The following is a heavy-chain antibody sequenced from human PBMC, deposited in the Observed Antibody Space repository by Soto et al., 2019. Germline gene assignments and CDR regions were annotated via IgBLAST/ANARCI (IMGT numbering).Heavy chain of an antibody. CDR1: GFTFSSYA. V-gene: IGHV3-23*01. Sequence: EVQLLESGGAAVQPGESLRLSCAATGFTFSSYAMSWVRQAPGKGPEWVSSISGSGGTTYYADSVQGRFTISRDNSNNALHLQLHSLRAEETDLSACANCRSINDVASDFYYWGQGALVTVSS. CDR2: ISGSGGTT. J-gene: IGHJ4*02. D-gene: IGHD2-8*01. CDR3: ANCRSINDVASDFYY.